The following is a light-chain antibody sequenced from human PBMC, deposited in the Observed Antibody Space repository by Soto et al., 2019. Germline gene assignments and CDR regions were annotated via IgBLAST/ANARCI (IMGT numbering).Light chain of an antibody. CDR1: SSDIGSYNL. J-gene: IGLJ3*02. CDR2: EVS. Sequence: QSALTQPASMSGSLGQSISISCTGTSSDIGSYNLVSWYQQYPGKAPKLMILEVSERPSGVSNRFSGSKSGDTASLTISGLQAEDEADYYCCSYAGSGKVVFGGGTQLTVL. CDR3: CSYAGSGKVV. V-gene: IGLV2-23*02.